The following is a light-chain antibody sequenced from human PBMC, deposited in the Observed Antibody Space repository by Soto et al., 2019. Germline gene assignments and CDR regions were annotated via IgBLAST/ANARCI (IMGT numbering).Light chain of an antibody. Sequence: IPMTQSPSSVSESXGDRVTISSRSRSSISRCLNRYQQKPGTAPKVXXYAASSLQSGGPSRFSGSGSATDFTRPISSLQPEDFATYYGQQSYSTPPTFGQGTKVDIK. J-gene: IGKJ1*01. CDR3: QQSYSTPPT. CDR1: SSISRC. V-gene: IGKV1-39*01. CDR2: AAS.